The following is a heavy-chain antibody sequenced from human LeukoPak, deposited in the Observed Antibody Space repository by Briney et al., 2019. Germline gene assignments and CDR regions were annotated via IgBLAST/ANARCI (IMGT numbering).Heavy chain of an antibody. CDR1: GYRFSDYG. V-gene: IGHV1-18*01. CDR3: ARDLGEGAKRDLDF. CDR2: INTYNGNT. J-gene: IGHJ4*02. D-gene: IGHD1-26*01. Sequence: ASVKVPCKTSGYRFSDYGISWVRQAPGRGLQWMGRINTYNGNTEYAQSLQGRATMTIDTATATAYLEVRSLISDDTAVYYCARDLGEGAKRDLDFWGQGTLVTVSS.